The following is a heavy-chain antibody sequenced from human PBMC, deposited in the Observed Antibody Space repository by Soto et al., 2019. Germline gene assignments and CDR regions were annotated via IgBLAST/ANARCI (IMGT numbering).Heavy chain of an antibody. V-gene: IGHV4-39*07. CDR1: GGSISSRLYY. D-gene: IGHD3-3*01. J-gene: IGHJ5*02. CDR3: ARGLVTIFGVVNNWFDP. Sequence: SETLSLTCTVFGGSISSRLYYWDWIRQPPGKGLEWIGNIYFSGSTYYNPSLRSRVTISVDTSKNQFSLKLSSVTAADTAVYYCARGLVTIFGVVNNWFDPWGQGTLVTVSS. CDR2: IYFSGST.